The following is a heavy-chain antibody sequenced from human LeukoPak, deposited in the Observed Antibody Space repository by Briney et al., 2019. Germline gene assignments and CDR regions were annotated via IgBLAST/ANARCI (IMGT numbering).Heavy chain of an antibody. CDR2: INPNSGGT. J-gene: IGHJ4*02. D-gene: IGHD2-15*01. V-gene: IGHV1-2*02. CDR3: ARENSDIVVVVAARRYFDY. Sequence: ASVKVSCKASGYTFTGYYMHWVRQAPGQGLEWVGWINPNSGGTNYAQKFQGRVTMTRDTSISTAYMELSRLRSDDTAVYYCARENSDIVVVVAARRYFDYWGQGTLVTVSS. CDR1: GYTFTGYY.